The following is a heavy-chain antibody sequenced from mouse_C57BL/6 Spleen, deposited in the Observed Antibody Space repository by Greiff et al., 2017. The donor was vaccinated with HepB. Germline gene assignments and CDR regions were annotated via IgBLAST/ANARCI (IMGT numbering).Heavy chain of an antibody. D-gene: IGHD2-1*01. CDR2: IDPNSGGT. Sequence: QVQLQQPGAELVKPGASVKLSCKASGYTFTSYWMHWVKQRPGRGLEWIGRIDPNSGGTKYNEKFKSKATLTVDKPSSTAYMQLISLTSEDSAVYYCARYGDGNYGYYAMDYWGQGTSVTVSS. CDR3: ARYGDGNYGYYAMDY. V-gene: IGHV1-72*01. CDR1: GYTFTSYW. J-gene: IGHJ4*01.